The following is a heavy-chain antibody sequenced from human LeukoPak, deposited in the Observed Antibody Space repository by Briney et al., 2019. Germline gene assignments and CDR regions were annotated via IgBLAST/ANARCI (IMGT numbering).Heavy chain of an antibody. V-gene: IGHV3-74*01. CDR3: IRDLGGRSGH. CDR2: SNEDGSTT. CDR1: GFTFSSNW. D-gene: IGHD1-26*01. Sequence: GGSLRLSCAASGFTFSSNWMHWVRQAPGKGLVWVSRSNEDGSTTNYADSVKGRFTISRDNAMNTLYLQMNSLTAEDTAVYYCIRDLGGRSGHWGQGTLVTVSS. J-gene: IGHJ4*02.